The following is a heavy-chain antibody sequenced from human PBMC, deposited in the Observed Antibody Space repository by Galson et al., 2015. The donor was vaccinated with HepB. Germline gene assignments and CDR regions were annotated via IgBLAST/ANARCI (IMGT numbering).Heavy chain of an antibody. CDR2: ITNSGSRT. CDR3: AKGAYMSSYSLYGMDA. J-gene: IGHJ6*02. D-gene: IGHD6-6*01. V-gene: IGHV3-23*05. Sequence: LRLSCAASGFTFSYYAMAWVRQAPGKGLEWVSGITNSGSRTYYAESGKGRFTISRDNSKNTVFLQMSSLRAEDTAIYYCAKGAYMSSYSLYGMDAWGQGTTVIVSS. CDR1: GFTFSYYA.